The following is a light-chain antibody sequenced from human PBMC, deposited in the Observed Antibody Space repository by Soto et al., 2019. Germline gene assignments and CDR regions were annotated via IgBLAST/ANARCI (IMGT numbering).Light chain of an antibody. CDR3: QQYGSSPWT. V-gene: IGKV3-20*01. J-gene: IGKJ1*01. Sequence: EIVLTHSPATLSLSPRERATLSCRASQSVDTFLAWYQQKPGQAPRLLMYGASNRATGIPDRFSGSGSGTDFTLTISRLEPEDFAVYYCQQYGSSPWTFGQGTKVDNK. CDR2: GAS. CDR1: QSVDTF.